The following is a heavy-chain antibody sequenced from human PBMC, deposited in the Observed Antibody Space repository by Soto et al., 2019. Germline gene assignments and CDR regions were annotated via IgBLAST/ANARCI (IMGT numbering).Heavy chain of an antibody. CDR2: ISGSGGST. CDR3: ANRPRSYSSSSSFDY. J-gene: IGHJ4*02. V-gene: IGHV3-23*01. Sequence: VPLLESGGDLVQPGGSLRLSCAASGFTFSSYAMSWVRQAPGKGLEWVSDISGSGGSTYYADSVKGRFTISRDNSKNTLYLQMNSLRAEDTAVYYCANRPRSYSSSSSFDYWGQGTLVTVSS. CDR1: GFTFSSYA. D-gene: IGHD6-6*01.